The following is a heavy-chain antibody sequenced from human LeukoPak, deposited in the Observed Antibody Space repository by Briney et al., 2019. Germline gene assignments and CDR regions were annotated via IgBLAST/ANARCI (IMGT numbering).Heavy chain of an antibody. CDR3: AKRGVVIRVILVGFHKEAYYFDS. CDR2: ISSSGSTI. J-gene: IGHJ4*02. CDR1: GFTFSDYY. V-gene: IGHV3-11*01. D-gene: IGHD3-22*01. Sequence: GGSLRLSCAVSGFTFSDYYMSWIRQAPGKGLEWVSYISSSGSTIYYADPVKGRFTISRDNPKNTLYLQMNSLRAEDTAVYFCAKRGVVIRVILVGFHKEAYYFDSWGQGALVTVSS.